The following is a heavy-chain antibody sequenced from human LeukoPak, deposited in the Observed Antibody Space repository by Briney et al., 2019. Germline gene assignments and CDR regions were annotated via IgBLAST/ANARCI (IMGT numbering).Heavy chain of an antibody. Sequence: ASVKVSCKASGYTFTSYGISWVRQAPGQGLEWMGWISAYNGNTNYAQKLQGRVTMTTDTSTSTAYMELRSLRSDDTAVYYCARDGDRYCSGGSCHYYYYGMDVWGKGTTVTVSS. CDR2: ISAYNGNT. V-gene: IGHV1-18*04. D-gene: IGHD2-15*01. J-gene: IGHJ6*04. CDR3: ARDGDRYCSGGSCHYYYYGMDV. CDR1: GYTFTSYG.